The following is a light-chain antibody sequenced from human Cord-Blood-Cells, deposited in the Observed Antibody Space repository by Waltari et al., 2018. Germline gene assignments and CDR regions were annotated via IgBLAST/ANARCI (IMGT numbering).Light chain of an antibody. V-gene: IGKV3-15*01. CDR3: QQYNNWTLYS. J-gene: IGKJ2*03. CDR1: QSVSSN. Sequence: EIVMTQPPATLSVSPGERATLSCSASQSVSSNLAWYQQKPGPAPRLRIYGASTRATGIPARFSCSGSGTEFTLTISSMQSEVFAVYYCQQYNNWTLYSFGQGTKLESK. CDR2: GAS.